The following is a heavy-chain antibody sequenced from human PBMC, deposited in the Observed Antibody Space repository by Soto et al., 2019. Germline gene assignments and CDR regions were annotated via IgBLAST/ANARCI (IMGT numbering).Heavy chain of an antibody. CDR3: ARCIAVAGTSIDY. V-gene: IGHV4-59*12. CDR2: IYYSGST. CDR1: GGSISSYY. Sequence: QVQLQESGPGLVKPSETLSLTCTVSGGSISSYYWSWIRQPPGKGLEWIAYIYYSGSTNYNPSIKTAVNISVATAKKQFSLTLSSVTAADTPVYYCARCIAVAGTSIDYWGQGTLVTVSS. D-gene: IGHD6-13*01. J-gene: IGHJ4*02.